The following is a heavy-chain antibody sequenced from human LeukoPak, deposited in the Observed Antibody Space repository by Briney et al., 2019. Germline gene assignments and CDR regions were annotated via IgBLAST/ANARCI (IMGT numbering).Heavy chain of an antibody. CDR1: GYSISSGYY. CDR3: ARTTEGGYTYDYFYYYYMDV. V-gene: IGHV4-38-2*02. Sequence: SETLSLTCIVSGYSISSGYYWGWIRQPPGKGLEWIGNIYHSGNTYYNLYNPSLKSRVIISVDTSKNHFSLKLSSVTAADTAVYFCARTTEGGYTYDYFYYYYMDVWGKGTTVTISS. CDR2: IYHSGNT. J-gene: IGHJ6*03. D-gene: IGHD5-18*01.